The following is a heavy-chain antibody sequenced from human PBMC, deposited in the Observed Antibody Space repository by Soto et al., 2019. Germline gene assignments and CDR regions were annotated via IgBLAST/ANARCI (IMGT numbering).Heavy chain of an antibody. Sequence: QVQLVESGGGVVQPGRSLRLSCAASGFTFSSYAMHWVRQAPGKGLEWVAVISYDGSNKYYADSVKGRFTISRDNSKNTLYLQINSLRAGDTDVYYCERVAVEMATIHVFDYWGQGTLVTVSS. V-gene: IGHV3-30-3*01. CDR2: ISYDGSNK. CDR1: GFTFSSYA. D-gene: IGHD5-12*01. J-gene: IGHJ4*02. CDR3: ERVAVEMATIHVFDY.